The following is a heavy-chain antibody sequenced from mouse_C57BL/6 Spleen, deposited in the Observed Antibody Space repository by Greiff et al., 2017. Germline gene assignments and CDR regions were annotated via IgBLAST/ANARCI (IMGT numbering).Heavy chain of an antibody. J-gene: IGHJ4*01. CDR3: ARCDGYYGAMDY. CDR2: IDPSDSET. V-gene: IGHV1-52*01. D-gene: IGHD2-3*01. Sequence: VQLQQPGAELVRPGSSVKLSCKASGYTFTSYWIHWVKQRPIQGLEWIGNIDPSDSETHYNQKFKDKATLTVDKSSSTAYMQLSSLTSEDSAVYYCARCDGYYGAMDYWGQGTSVTVSS. CDR1: GYTFTSYW.